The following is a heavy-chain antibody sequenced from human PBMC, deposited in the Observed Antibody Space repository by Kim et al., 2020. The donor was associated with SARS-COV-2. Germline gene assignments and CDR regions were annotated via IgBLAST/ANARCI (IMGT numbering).Heavy chain of an antibody. CDR1: GFPLSTSGMC. V-gene: IGHV2-70*11. CDR3: ARMPASIVAADY. J-gene: IGHJ4*02. CDR2: IDWDDDK. Sequence: SGPTLVNPTQTLTLTCTFSGFPLSTSGMCVSWIRQPPGKALEWLARIDWDDDKYYSTSLKTRLTISKDTSKNQVVLTMTNMDPVDTATYYCARMPASIVAADYWGQGTLVTVSS. D-gene: IGHD6-13*01.